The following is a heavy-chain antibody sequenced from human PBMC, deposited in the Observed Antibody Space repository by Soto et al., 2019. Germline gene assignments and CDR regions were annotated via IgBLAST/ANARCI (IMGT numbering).Heavy chain of an antibody. Sequence: GGSLRLSCAASGFTFSSYAMSWVRQAPGKGLEWVAAISGSGGSTYYANSVKGRFTISRDNSKNTLYLQMNRLRAEDTAVYYCAKVWQHLHFDYWGQGTLVTVSS. CDR1: GFTFSSYA. D-gene: IGHD6-13*01. V-gene: IGHV3-23*01. CDR3: AKVWQHLHFDY. CDR2: ISGSGGST. J-gene: IGHJ4*02.